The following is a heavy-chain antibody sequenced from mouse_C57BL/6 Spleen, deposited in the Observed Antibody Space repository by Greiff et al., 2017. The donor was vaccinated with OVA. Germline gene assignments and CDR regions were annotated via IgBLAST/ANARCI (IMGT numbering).Heavy chain of an antibody. CDR2: IYPGDGDT. D-gene: IGHD1-1*01. CDR1: GYAFSSSW. Sequence: VQLQQSGPELVKPGASVKISCKASGYAFSSSWMNWVKQRPGKGLEWIGRIYPGDGDTNYNGKFKGKATLTADKSSSTAYMQLSRLTSEDSAVYFCARSDYGSSYYFDYWGQGTTLTVSS. J-gene: IGHJ2*01. V-gene: IGHV1-82*01. CDR3: ARSDYGSSYYFDY.